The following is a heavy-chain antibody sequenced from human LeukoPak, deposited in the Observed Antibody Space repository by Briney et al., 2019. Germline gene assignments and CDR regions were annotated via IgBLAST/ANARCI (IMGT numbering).Heavy chain of an antibody. Sequence: GGSLRLSWAASGXTFSSYAMSWVRQAPGKGLEWVSAISGSGGSTYYADSVKGRFTISRDNSKNTLYLQMNSLRAEDTAVYYCAKDVDTAMVEFWDYWGQGTLVTVSS. J-gene: IGHJ4*02. D-gene: IGHD5-18*01. CDR3: AKDVDTAMVEFWDY. V-gene: IGHV3-23*01. CDR1: GXTFSSYA. CDR2: ISGSGGST.